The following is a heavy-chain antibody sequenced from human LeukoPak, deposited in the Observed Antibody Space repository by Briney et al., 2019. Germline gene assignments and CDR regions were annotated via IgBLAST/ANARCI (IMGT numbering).Heavy chain of an antibody. CDR3: ARLGGGRQLVSY. D-gene: IGHD6-6*01. CDR1: GFTFSSYW. V-gene: IGHV3-74*01. J-gene: IGHJ4*02. CDR2: INSDGSST. Sequence: PGGSLRLSCAASGFTFSSYWMHWVRQAPGKGLVWVSRINSDGSSTSYADSVKGRFTISRDNAKNTLYLQMNSLRAEDTAVYYCARLGGGRQLVSYWGQGTLVTVSS.